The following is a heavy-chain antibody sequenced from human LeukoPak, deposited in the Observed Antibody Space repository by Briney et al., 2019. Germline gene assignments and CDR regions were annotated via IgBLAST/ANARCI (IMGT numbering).Heavy chain of an antibody. D-gene: IGHD2-2*01. Sequence: APVKDSCKASGYTFTNYGISWVRQAPGQGLEWMGWISAYNGNTNYAQKLQGRVTMTTDTSTSTAYMELRSLRSDDTAVYYCARDGNHMGIDQVIVVVPAAVNFDYWGQGTLVTVSS. J-gene: IGHJ4*02. CDR2: ISAYNGNT. CDR1: GYTFTNYG. CDR3: ARDGNHMGIDQVIVVVPAAVNFDY. V-gene: IGHV1-18*01.